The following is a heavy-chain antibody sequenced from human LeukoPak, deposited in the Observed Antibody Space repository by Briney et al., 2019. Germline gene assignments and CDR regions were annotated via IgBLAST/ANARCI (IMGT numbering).Heavy chain of an antibody. D-gene: IGHD4-23*01. J-gene: IGHJ4*02. CDR2: IYTSGST. V-gene: IGHV4-4*07. Sequence: SETLSLTCTVSGASISSWYWSWIRQPAGKGLEWIGHIYTSGSTSYNPSLKSRVSISVDTSNNQFSLKLSSVTAADTAVYYCATNYGGASADYWGQGTLVTVSS. CDR3: ATNYGGASADY. CDR1: GASISSWY.